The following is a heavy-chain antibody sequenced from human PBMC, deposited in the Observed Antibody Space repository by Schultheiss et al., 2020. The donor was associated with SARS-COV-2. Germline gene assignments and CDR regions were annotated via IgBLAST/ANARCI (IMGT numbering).Heavy chain of an antibody. CDR2: ISGSGGST. J-gene: IGHJ4*02. CDR3: ARDRYYDSSGYFWY. Sequence: GGSLRLSCAASGFTFSSYAMHWVRQAPGKGLEWVSAISGSGGSTYYADSVKGRFTISRDNSKNSLYLQMNSLRAEDTAVYYCARDRYYDSSGYFWYWGQGTLVTVSS. D-gene: IGHD3-22*01. CDR1: GFTFSSYA. V-gene: IGHV3-23*01.